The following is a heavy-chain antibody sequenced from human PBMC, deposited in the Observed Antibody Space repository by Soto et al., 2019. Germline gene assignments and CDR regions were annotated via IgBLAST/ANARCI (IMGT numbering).Heavy chain of an antibody. V-gene: IGHV1-69*01. CDR3: ARALLRFLNHVPGYYYYYGMDV. J-gene: IGHJ6*02. D-gene: IGHD3-3*01. Sequence: SVKVSCKASRGTFSSYAISWVRHAPGQGIEWMGGIIPIFGTANYAQKFQGRVTITADESTSTAYMELSSLRSEDTAVYYCARALLRFLNHVPGYYYYYGMDVSGQGTTVTVSS. CDR2: IIPIFGTA. CDR1: RGTFSSYA.